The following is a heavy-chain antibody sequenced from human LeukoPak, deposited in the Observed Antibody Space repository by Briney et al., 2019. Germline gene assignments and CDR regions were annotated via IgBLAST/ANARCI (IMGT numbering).Heavy chain of an antibody. V-gene: IGHV3-23*01. J-gene: IGHJ6*03. CDR1: GFTFSSYA. D-gene: IGHD3-3*01. CDR3: AKPPYYDFWSGYYYYYYYYMDV. Sequence: PGGSLRLSCAASGFTFSSYAMSWVRQAPGKGLEWVSAISGSGGSTYYADSVKGRFTISRDNSKNTLYLQMNSLRAEDTAVYYCAKPPYYDFWSGYYYYYYYYMDVWGKGTTVTVSS. CDR2: ISGSGGST.